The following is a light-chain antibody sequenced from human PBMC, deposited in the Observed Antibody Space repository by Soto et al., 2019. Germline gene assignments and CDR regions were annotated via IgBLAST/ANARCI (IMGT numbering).Light chain of an antibody. V-gene: IGLV6-57*04. J-gene: IGLJ2*01. Sequence: FMLTQPHSVSESPGKTVTISCTRSNGNIASNDVQWYQQRPGSAPTTVIYEDNQRPSGVPDRFSGSIDSSSNSASLTISGVKTEDEADYYCQSYDSSNLVFGGGTKLTVL. CDR3: QSYDSSNLV. CDR1: NGNIASND. CDR2: EDN.